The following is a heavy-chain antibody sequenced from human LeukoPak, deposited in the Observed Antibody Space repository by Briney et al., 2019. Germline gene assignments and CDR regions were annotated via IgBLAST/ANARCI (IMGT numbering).Heavy chain of an antibody. CDR3: ARVNSFQQGGFDY. J-gene: IGHJ4*02. CDR2: INPNSGGT. V-gene: IGHV1-2*02. Sequence: ASVKVSCKASGYTFTGYYMHWVRQAPGQGLAWMGWINPNSGGTNYAQKFQGRVTMTRDTSISTAYMELSRLRSDDTAVYYCARVNSFQQGGFDYWGQGTLVTVSS. D-gene: IGHD6-13*01. CDR1: GYTFTGYY.